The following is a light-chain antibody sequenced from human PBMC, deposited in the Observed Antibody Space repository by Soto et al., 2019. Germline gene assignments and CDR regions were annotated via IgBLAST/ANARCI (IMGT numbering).Light chain of an antibody. J-gene: IGKJ1*01. CDR3: QQSYSRLVT. Sequence: DLQMTQSPSYLSASVEDRVIIICRASENINSYLNWYQQKPGKAPKLLIYAASSLQSGVPSRFSGSGSETVFTLTINNLQPEDSATYYCQQSYSRLVTFGQGTKVEIK. V-gene: IGKV1-39*01. CDR1: ENINSY. CDR2: AAS.